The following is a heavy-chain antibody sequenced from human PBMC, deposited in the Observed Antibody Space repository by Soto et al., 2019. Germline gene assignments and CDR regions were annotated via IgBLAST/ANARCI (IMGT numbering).Heavy chain of an antibody. D-gene: IGHD3-10*01. CDR3: ARGDPLLWFGEKVYYGMDV. CDR2: IYYSGST. J-gene: IGHJ6*02. CDR1: GGSISGHY. Sequence: SQTLSLTCTVSGGSISGHYWSWIRKPPGKGLEWIGYIYYSGSTNYNPSLKSRVTISVDTSKNQFSLKLSSVTAADTAVYYCARGDPLLWFGEKVYYGMDVWGQGTTVTVSS. V-gene: IGHV4-59*11.